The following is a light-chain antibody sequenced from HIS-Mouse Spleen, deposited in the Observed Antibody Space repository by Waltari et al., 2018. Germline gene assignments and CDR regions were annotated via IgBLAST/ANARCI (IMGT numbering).Light chain of an antibody. V-gene: IGKV1-5*03. CDR2: KAS. CDR1: QGISSW. CDR3: QQYKSYWT. J-gene: IGKJ1*01. Sequence: DIQMTQSPSTLSASVGDIVTTTCRARQGISSWLAWYQQKPGKAPKLLIYKASSLESGVPSRFSGSGSGTEFTRTISSLQPDDFATYYCQQYKSYWTFGQGTKVEIK.